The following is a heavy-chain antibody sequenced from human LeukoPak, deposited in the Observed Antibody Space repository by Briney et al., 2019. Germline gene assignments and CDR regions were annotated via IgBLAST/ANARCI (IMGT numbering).Heavy chain of an antibody. J-gene: IGHJ5*02. CDR1: GGSFSGYY. CDR2: INHSGST. CDR3: ARDYDVLTAYPPTQLFDP. Sequence: SETLSLTCAVYGGSFSGYYWSWIRQPPGKGLEWIGEINHSGSTNYNPSLKSRVTISVDTSKNQFSLKLSSVTAADTAVYYCARDYDVLTAYPPTQLFDPWGQGTLATVSS. D-gene: IGHD3-9*01. V-gene: IGHV4-34*01.